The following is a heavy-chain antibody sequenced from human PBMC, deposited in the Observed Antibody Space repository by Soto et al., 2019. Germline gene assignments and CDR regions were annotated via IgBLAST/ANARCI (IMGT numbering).Heavy chain of an antibody. V-gene: IGHV3-23*01. J-gene: IGHJ6*02. CDR1: GFTFSSYA. D-gene: IGHD1-26*01. CDR2: ISGSGGST. CDR3: AKGVSGYDYYGMDV. Sequence: GGSLRLSCAASGFTFSSYAMSWVRQAPGKGLEWVSAISGSGGSTYYADSVKGRFTISRDNSKNTLYLQMNSLRAEDTAVYYCAKGVSGYDYYGMDVWGQGTTVTVSS.